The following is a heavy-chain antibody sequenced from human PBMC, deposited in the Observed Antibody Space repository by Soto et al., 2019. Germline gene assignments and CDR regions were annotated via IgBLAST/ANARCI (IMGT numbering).Heavy chain of an antibody. Sequence: EVQLLESGGGLVQPGGSLRLSCAASGFTFSSYAMTWVRQAPGKGLEWVALILGGSGKTYYADSVKGRFTISRDNSKNTLYLQMNSLRAADSALYYCVKGGPIGVSGDDYWGQGTLVTVSS. CDR2: ILGGSGKT. CDR3: VKGGPIGVSGDDY. CDR1: GFTFSSYA. V-gene: IGHV3-23*01. J-gene: IGHJ4*02. D-gene: IGHD6-19*01.